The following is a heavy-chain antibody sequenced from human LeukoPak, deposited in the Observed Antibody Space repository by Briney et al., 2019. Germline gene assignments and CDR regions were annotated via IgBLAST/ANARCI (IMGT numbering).Heavy chain of an antibody. V-gene: IGHV1-2*02. CDR1: GYTFTDYY. CDR3: ARTQVGATPIDY. CDR2: INPHSGGS. D-gene: IGHD1-26*01. J-gene: IGHJ4*02. Sequence: ASVKVSCKASGYTFTDYYIHWVRQAPGQGLEWMGWINPHSGGSNYAQKFQGRVTMTRDTSISTAYMELSRLRSDDTAVYYCARTQVGATPIDYWGQGTLVTVSS.